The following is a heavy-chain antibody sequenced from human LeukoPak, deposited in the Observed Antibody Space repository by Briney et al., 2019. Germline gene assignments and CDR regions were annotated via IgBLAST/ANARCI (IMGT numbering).Heavy chain of an antibody. CDR3: TTRLRNHFDY. Sequence: GGSLRLSCEVSGFTFNRHHMHWVRQAPGKGLVWVSFIKSDGSVTAYADSVKGRFTVSRDNAKNTMVLQVNSLRAEDTAVYYCTTRLRNHFDYWGQGTQVTVSS. D-gene: IGHD5-12*01. V-gene: IGHV3-74*01. CDR2: IKSDGSVT. J-gene: IGHJ4*02. CDR1: GFTFNRHH.